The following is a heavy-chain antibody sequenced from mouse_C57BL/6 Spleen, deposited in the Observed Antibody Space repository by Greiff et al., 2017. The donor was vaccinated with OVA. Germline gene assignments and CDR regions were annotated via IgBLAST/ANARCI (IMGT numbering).Heavy chain of an antibody. D-gene: IGHD1-1*01. CDR2: IYPSDSET. CDR3: AAITTVYFDY. CDR1: GYTFTSYW. J-gene: IGHJ2*01. Sequence: QVHVKQPGAELVRPGSSVKLSCKASGYTFTSYWMDWVKQRPGQGLEWIGNIYPSDSETHYNQKFKDKATLTVDKSSSTAYMQLSSLTSEDSAVYYCAAITTVYFDYWGQGTTLTVSS. V-gene: IGHV1-61*01.